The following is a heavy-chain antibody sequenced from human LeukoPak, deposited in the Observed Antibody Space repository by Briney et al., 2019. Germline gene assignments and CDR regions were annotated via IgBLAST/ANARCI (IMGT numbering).Heavy chain of an antibody. V-gene: IGHV4-4*07. J-gene: IGHJ5*02. CDR2: IYPIGST. Sequence: SETLSLTCTVSGGSISSYYWSWIRQPAGKGPEWIGRIYPIGSTKYNPSLKSRVTISVDNSKNQFSLKLSSVTAADTAVYYCARGRGSGSSLNWFDPWGQGTLVTVSS. D-gene: IGHD3-10*01. CDR1: GGSISSYY. CDR3: ARGRGSGSSLNWFDP.